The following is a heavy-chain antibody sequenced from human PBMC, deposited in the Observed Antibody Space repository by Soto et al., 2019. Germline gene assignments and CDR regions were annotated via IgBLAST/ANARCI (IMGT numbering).Heavy chain of an antibody. Sequence: QLQLQESGPGLVKPSETLSLTCTVSGGSISSSSYYWGWIRQPPGKGLEWIGSIYYSGSTYYNPSLKSRVTISVDTSKNQFSLKLSSVTAADTAVYYCARLWSGWYHPTNWFDPWGQGTLVTVSS. J-gene: IGHJ5*02. CDR2: IYYSGST. D-gene: IGHD6-19*01. CDR3: ARLWSGWYHPTNWFDP. V-gene: IGHV4-39*01. CDR1: GGSISSSSYY.